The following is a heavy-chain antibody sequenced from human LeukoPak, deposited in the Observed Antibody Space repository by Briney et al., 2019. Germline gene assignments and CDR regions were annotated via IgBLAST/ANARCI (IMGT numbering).Heavy chain of an antibody. J-gene: IGHJ4*02. Sequence: GGSLRLSCAASGFSFITYGIHWGRQAPGKGLEWVAFIRYDGSNRFYADSVRGRFTISRDNSKNTVYLQMNSLRAEDTAVYYCAKDRSMTTVTPFDNWGQGTLVAVSS. CDR3: AKDRSMTTVTPFDN. CDR2: IRYDGSNR. D-gene: IGHD4-17*01. CDR1: GFSFITYG. V-gene: IGHV3-30*02.